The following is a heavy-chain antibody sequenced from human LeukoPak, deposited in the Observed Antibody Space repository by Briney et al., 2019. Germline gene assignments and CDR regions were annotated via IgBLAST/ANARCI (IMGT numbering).Heavy chain of an antibody. V-gene: IGHV3-43*01. CDR2: ITWDGGAT. CDR1: EFTFDDFS. D-gene: IGHD1-26*01. CDR3: AKSDNPWEPVNPFDY. Sequence: GGSLRLSCAASEFTFDDFSMNWVRQAPGTGLEWVSLITWDGGATYYADSVKGRFTISRDNSKNSLYLQMNSLRTEDTAVYYCAKSDNPWEPVNPFDYWGQGTLVTVSS. J-gene: IGHJ4*02.